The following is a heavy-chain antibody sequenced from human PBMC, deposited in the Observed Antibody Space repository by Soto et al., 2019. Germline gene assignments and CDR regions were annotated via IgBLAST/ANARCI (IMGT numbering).Heavy chain of an antibody. Sequence: SETLSLTCSVSGDSISDLDYFWAWIRQPPGQALEYIGYIYKSATTYYNPSFESRVAISVDTSKSQFSLNVTSVTAADTAVYFCARGRYCLTGRCFPNWFDSWGQGALVTVSS. J-gene: IGHJ5*01. CDR2: IYKSATT. V-gene: IGHV4-30-4*01. D-gene: IGHD7-27*01. CDR1: GDSISDLDYF. CDR3: ARGRYCLTGRCFPNWFDS.